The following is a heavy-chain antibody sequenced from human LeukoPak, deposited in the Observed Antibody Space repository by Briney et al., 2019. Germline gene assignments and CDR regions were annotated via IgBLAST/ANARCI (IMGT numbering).Heavy chain of an antibody. CDR2: ISAYNGNT. D-gene: IGHD3-22*01. Sequence: GASVKVSCKASGYTFTSYGISWVRQAPGQGLECMGWISAYNGNTNYAQKLQGRVTMTTDTSTSTAYMELRSLRSDDTAVYYCARGYYDSSDYEYFQHWGQGTLVTVSS. V-gene: IGHV1-18*01. J-gene: IGHJ1*01. CDR1: GYTFTSYG. CDR3: ARGYYDSSDYEYFQH.